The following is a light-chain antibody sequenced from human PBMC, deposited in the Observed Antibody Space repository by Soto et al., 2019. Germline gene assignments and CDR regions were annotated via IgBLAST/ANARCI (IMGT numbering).Light chain of an antibody. CDR2: WAS. Sequence: FVMTQSPDSLAVSLGERATINCKSSQSVLSSSNNRNYLAWFQQKPGQPPKLLISWASTRESGVPDRLSASGSGTDFTLTISSLQAEDVAVYYCQLYGSSPKTFGQGTKVDIK. V-gene: IGKV4-1*01. CDR3: QLYGSSPKT. CDR1: QSVLSSSNNRNY. J-gene: IGKJ1*01.